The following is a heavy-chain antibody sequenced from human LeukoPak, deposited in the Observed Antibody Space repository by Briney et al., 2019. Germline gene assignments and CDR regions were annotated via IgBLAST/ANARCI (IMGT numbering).Heavy chain of an antibody. CDR1: GGSISSYL. D-gene: IGHD6-25*01. V-gene: IGHV4-59*01. Sequence: KPSETLSLTCTVSGGSISSYLWSRVRQPPGKGLEWIGYIHYIGSTNYNPSLKNRVTISVDTSKNQFSLKLTSVTAADAAVYYCARVLLVSSGTFYFDYWGQGTLVTVSS. CDR3: ARVLLVSSGTFYFDY. CDR2: IHYIGST. J-gene: IGHJ4*02.